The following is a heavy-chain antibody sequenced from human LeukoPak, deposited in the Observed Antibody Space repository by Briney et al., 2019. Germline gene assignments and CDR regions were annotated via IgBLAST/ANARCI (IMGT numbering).Heavy chain of an antibody. J-gene: IGHJ4*02. CDR2: IYYSGST. Sequence: SETLSLTCTVSGGSISSSSYYWGWIRQPPGKGLEWIGSIYYSGSTYYNPSLKSRVTISVDTSKNQFSLKLSSVTAADTAVYYCARRDIYGDYFDYWGQGTLVTVSS. D-gene: IGHD4-17*01. CDR3: ARRDIYGDYFDY. V-gene: IGHV4-39*01. CDR1: GGSISSSSYY.